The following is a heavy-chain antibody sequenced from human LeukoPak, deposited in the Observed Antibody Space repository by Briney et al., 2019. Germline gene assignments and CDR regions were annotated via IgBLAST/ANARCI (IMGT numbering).Heavy chain of an antibody. CDR3: ANWAGTPVGYFSCPLDF. CDR2: TNPGDGNT. V-gene: IGHV1-3*01. Sequence: ASVKVSCKASKYTRTDYDIHWVRQAPGQRLEWMGRTNPGDGNTKYSQKFQGRVTITRATSASIAYMELSSLTSEDTAVYYCANWAGTPVGYFSCPLDFWGQGTLITVSS. CDR1: KYTRTDYD. J-gene: IGHJ4*02. D-gene: IGHD6-13*01.